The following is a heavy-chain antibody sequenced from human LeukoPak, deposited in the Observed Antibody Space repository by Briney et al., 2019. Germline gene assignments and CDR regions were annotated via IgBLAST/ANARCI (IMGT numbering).Heavy chain of an antibody. CDR3: ARDLDDSSGYYYGEYFQH. Sequence: PGGSLRLSCAASGFTFNSYAMSWVRQAPGKGLVWVSRINSDGSSTSYADSVKGRFTISRDNAKNTLYLQMNSLRAEDTAVYYCARDLDDSSGYYYGEYFQHWGQGTLVTVSS. CDR1: GFTFNSYA. CDR2: INSDGSST. D-gene: IGHD3-22*01. J-gene: IGHJ1*01. V-gene: IGHV3-74*01.